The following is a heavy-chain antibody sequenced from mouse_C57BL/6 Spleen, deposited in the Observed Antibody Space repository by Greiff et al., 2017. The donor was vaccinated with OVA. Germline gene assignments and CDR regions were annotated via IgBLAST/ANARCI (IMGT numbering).Heavy chain of an antibody. CDR3: ARDRANRY. Sequence: EVNLVESGGGLVKPGGSLKLSCAASGFTFSSYAMSWVRQTPEKRLEWVATISDGGSYTYYPDNVKGRFTISRDNAKNNLYLQMSHLKSEDTAMYYCARDRANRYWGQGTLVTVSA. CDR1: GFTFSSYA. V-gene: IGHV5-4*01. D-gene: IGHD3-3*01. J-gene: IGHJ3*01. CDR2: ISDGGSYT.